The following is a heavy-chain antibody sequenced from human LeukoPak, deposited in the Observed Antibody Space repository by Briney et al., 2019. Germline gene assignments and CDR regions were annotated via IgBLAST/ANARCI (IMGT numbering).Heavy chain of an antibody. CDR2: IKQDGSEK. CDR1: GFTFSSYW. D-gene: IGHD3-22*01. V-gene: IGHV3-7*01. Sequence: QAGGSLRLSCAASGFTFSSYWMSWVRQAPGKGLEWVAIIKQDGSEKYYVDSVKGRFTISSDNTKNSLYLQMNSLRAEDTAVYYCARVSQNGYYDSSGYAAPFDYWGQGTLVTVSS. CDR3: ARVSQNGYYDSSGYAAPFDY. J-gene: IGHJ4*02.